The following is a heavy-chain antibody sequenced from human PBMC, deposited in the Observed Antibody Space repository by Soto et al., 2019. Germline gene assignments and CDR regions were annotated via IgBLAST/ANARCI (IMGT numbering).Heavy chain of an antibody. CDR1: GFTFSSYN. J-gene: IGHJ4*02. CDR2: ISSSSITI. V-gene: IGHV3-48*01. Sequence: EVQLVESGGGLVQPGGSLRLSCAASGFTFSSYNMNWVRQAPGKGLEWVSYISSSSITIHYADSVKGRFTISRDNAKNSLYLQMNSLRAEDTAVYYCARDTLADSSGYSCDYWGQGTLVTVSS. CDR3: ARDTLADSSGYSCDY. D-gene: IGHD3-22*01.